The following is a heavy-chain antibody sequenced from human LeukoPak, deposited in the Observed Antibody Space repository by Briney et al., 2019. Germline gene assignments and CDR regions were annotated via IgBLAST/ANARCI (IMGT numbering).Heavy chain of an antibody. V-gene: IGHV3-73*01. CDR2: IRSKANSYAT. D-gene: IGHD6-13*01. J-gene: IGHJ4*02. Sequence: GGSLKLSCAASGFTFSGSAMHWVRQASGKGLEWVGRIRSKANSYATAYAASVKGRFTISRDDSKNTAYLQMNSLKTEDTAVYYCTRPGIAAAGDYWGQGTLVTVSS. CDR3: TRPGIAAAGDY. CDR1: GFTFSGSA.